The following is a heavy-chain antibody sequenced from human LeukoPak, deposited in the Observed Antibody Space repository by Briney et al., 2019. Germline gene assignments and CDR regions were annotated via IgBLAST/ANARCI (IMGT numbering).Heavy chain of an antibody. CDR1: GFTVSSNY. V-gene: IGHV3-53*01. J-gene: IGHJ5*02. Sequence: GGSLRLSCAASGFTVSSNYMSWVRQAPGKGLEWVSVTYSNGRTYYADSVKGRFTISRDNSKNTLYLQMNSLRAEDTAVYYCAKDPLYYYGSGSDPWGQGTLVTVSS. CDR2: TYSNGRT. CDR3: AKDPLYYYGSGSDP. D-gene: IGHD3-10*01.